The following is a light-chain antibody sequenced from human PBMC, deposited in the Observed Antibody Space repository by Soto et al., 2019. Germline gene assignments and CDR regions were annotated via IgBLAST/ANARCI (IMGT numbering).Light chain of an antibody. CDR2: DDT. CDR3: QSYDRSLSVV. Sequence: QSVLTQPPSVSGAPGQRVTISCTGSSSNFGAGYYVHWYQQVPGTAPKLLIRDDTNRPSGVPDRFSGSKSGTSASLAITGLQAEDEGDYYCQSYDRSLSVVFGGGTKLTVL. V-gene: IGLV1-40*01. CDR1: SSNFGAGYY. J-gene: IGLJ2*01.